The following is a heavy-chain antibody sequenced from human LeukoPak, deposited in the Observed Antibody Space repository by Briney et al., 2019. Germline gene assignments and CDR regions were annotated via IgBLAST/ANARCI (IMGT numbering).Heavy chain of an antibody. J-gene: IGHJ4*02. V-gene: IGHV5-51*01. Sequence: GESLKIYCKASGCGFPNNWIGWVRRVTGKGMEWMGIIYPFDSDIRYSPSFQGQVIISADKSINTAYLQWSSLKASDTAMYYCASFGGTYRYYFDSWGQGTLVTVSS. D-gene: IGHD3-16*02. CDR3: ASFGGTYRYYFDS. CDR2: IYPFDSDI. CDR1: GCGFPNNW.